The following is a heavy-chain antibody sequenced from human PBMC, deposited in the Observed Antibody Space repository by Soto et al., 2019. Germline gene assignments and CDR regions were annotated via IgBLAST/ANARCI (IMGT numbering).Heavy chain of an antibody. J-gene: IGHJ3*02. CDR3: ARDKDGDILTGYSKHAFDI. Sequence: ASVKVSCKASGYTFTSYYMHWVRQAPGQGLEWMGIINPSGGSTSYAQKFQGRVTMTRDTSTSTVYMELSSLRSEDTAVYYCARDKDGDILTGYSKHAFDIWGQGTMVTVSS. CDR2: INPSGGST. V-gene: IGHV1-46*01. CDR1: GYTFTSYY. D-gene: IGHD3-9*01.